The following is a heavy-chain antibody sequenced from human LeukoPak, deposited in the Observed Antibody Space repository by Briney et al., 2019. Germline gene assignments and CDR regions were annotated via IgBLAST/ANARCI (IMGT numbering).Heavy chain of an antibody. J-gene: IGHJ2*01. Sequence: GGSLRLSCAASGFIFSSYSMNWVRQAPGKGLEWVSYISGSSGTIYYADSVKGRFTISRDNAKNSLYLQMSSLRDEDTAVYYCARDNLRDDILTGYKKHLYFDPWGRGTLVTLSS. CDR3: ARDNLRDDILTGYKKHLYFDP. CDR2: ISGSSGTI. D-gene: IGHD3-9*01. CDR1: GFIFSSYS. V-gene: IGHV3-48*02.